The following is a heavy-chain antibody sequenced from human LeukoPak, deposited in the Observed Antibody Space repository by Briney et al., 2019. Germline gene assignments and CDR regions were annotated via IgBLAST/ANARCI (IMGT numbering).Heavy chain of an antibody. J-gene: IGHJ6*03. CDR3: ARGYCYPYYYYYYMDV. CDR2: INHSGST. Sequence: SETLSLTCAVYGGSFSGYYWSWIRQPPGKGLEWIGEINHSGSTNYNPSLKSRVTISVDTSKNQFSLKLSSVTAADTAVYYCARGYCYPYYYYYYMDVWGKGTTVTVSS. D-gene: IGHD2-15*01. V-gene: IGHV4-34*01. CDR1: GGSFSGYY.